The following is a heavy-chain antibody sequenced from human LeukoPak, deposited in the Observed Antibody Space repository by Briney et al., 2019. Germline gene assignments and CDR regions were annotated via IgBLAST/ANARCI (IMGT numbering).Heavy chain of an antibody. CDR3: ARSAVPNWFDP. Sequence: SVTLSLTCTVSGGSISSSSYYWGWIHQPPGKGLEWIGSIYYSGSTYYNPSLKSRVTISVDTSKNQFSLKLSSVTAADTAVYYCARSAVPNWFDPWGQGTLVTVSS. V-gene: IGHV4-39*01. CDR2: IYYSGST. CDR1: GGSISSSSYY. D-gene: IGHD6-25*01. J-gene: IGHJ5*02.